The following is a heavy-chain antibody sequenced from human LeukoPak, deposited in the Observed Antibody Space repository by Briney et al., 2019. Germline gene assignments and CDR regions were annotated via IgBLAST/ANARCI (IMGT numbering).Heavy chain of an antibody. V-gene: IGHV4-59*12. CDR1: GGSISSYY. D-gene: IGHD3-22*01. CDR3: ASLYYDGSGDFDY. Sequence: SETLSLTCTVSGGSISSYYWSWIRQPPGKGLEWIGYIYYSGSTNYNPSLKSRVTMSVDTSKNQFSLKLSSVTAADTAVYYCASLYYDGSGDFDYWGQGTLVTVSP. CDR2: IYYSGST. J-gene: IGHJ4*02.